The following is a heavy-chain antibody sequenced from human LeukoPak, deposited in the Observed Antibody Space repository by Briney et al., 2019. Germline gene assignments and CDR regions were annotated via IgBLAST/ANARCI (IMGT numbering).Heavy chain of an antibody. CDR3: AKSDSIAVAGAYLDY. J-gene: IGHJ4*02. Sequence: GGSLRLSCAASGFTFSGYAMSWVRQAPGKGLEWVSAISGSGGSTYYADSVKGRFTISRDNSKNTLYLQMNSLRAEDTAVYYCAKSDSIAVAGAYLDYWGQGTLVTVSS. CDR2: ISGSGGST. CDR1: GFTFSGYA. V-gene: IGHV3-23*01. D-gene: IGHD6-19*01.